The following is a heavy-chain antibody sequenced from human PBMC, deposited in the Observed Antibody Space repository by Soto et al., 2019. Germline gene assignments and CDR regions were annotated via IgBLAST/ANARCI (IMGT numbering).Heavy chain of an antibody. J-gene: IGHJ6*04. CDR1: GGSISSGTYY. Sequence: PSETLSLTCTVSGGSISSGTYYWGWIRQPPGKGLEWIASINYSGRTHYNPSLESRVTISVDTSKNQFSLRLSSVTAADTAVYYCARHSSGSSSSWSPFWGDAKTVTASS. V-gene: IGHV4-39*01. D-gene: IGHD6-13*01. CDR2: INYSGRT. CDR3: ARHSSGSSSSWSPF.